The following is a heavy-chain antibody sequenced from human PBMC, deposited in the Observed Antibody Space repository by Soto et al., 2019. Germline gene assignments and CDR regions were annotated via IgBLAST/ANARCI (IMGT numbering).Heavy chain of an antibody. CDR3: VRQSGYSSGWSDH. J-gene: IGHJ5*02. Sequence: QVQLVQSGAEVKKPGASVKVSCKTSGYTFSSNGISWVRQAPGQGLEWMGWISTFNGNAHYSQKFQDIVTMTTDTSTNTVYMEVTSLRSDDTAMYYCVRQSGYSSGWSDHWGQGTLVTVSS. D-gene: IGHD3-22*01. V-gene: IGHV1-18*04. CDR2: ISTFNGNA. CDR1: GYTFSSNG.